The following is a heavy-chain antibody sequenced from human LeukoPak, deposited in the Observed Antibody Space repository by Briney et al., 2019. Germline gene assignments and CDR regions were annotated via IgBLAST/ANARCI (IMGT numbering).Heavy chain of an antibody. V-gene: IGHV4-59*01. Sequence: PSETLSLTCTMSGGSISPYYWSWIRQPPGKGLEWIAYIFHSGTTKYNPSLKSRVAISLDTPESQFSLKLHSVTAADTAVYYCARGGYYYLDVWGGGTTVTVSS. CDR2: IFHSGTT. CDR3: ARGGYYYLDV. CDR1: GGSISPYY. J-gene: IGHJ6*03.